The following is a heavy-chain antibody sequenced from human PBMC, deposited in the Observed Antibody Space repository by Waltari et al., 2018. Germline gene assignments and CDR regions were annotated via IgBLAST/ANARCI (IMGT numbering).Heavy chain of an antibody. CDR1: GFTFSSYW. J-gene: IGHJ4*02. CDR2: SSRKENTT. Sequence: EVQLVESGGGLVQPGGSLRLSCEASGFTFSSYWMHWVRQAPGKGLVWVSRSSRKENTTTYAHAVKGRFTISRDNAKNTLYLQMNSLRAEDTAVYYCARVEYSYGPYCFDSWGQGTPVTVSS. D-gene: IGHD5-18*01. CDR3: ARVEYSYGPYCFDS. V-gene: IGHV3-74*01.